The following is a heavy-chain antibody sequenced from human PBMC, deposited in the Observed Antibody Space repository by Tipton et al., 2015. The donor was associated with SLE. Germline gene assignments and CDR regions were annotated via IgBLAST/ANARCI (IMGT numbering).Heavy chain of an antibody. Sequence: TLSLTCAVSGYSISSGYYWGWIRQPPGKGLEWIGSIYHSGGTYYNPSLKSRVTISVDTSKNQFSLKLSSVTAADTAVYYCARVNIAAAGHFDYWGQGTLVTVSS. CDR3: ARVNIAAAGHFDY. CDR1: GYSISSGYY. V-gene: IGHV4-38-2*01. D-gene: IGHD6-13*01. J-gene: IGHJ4*02. CDR2: IYHSGGT.